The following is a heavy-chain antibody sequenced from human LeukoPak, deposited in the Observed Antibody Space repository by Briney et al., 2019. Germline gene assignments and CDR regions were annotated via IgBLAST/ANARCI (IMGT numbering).Heavy chain of an antibody. D-gene: IGHD3-22*01. CDR3: ARESGGYYDSSGYYATDAFDI. Sequence: SETLSLTCTVSGGSISNYYWNWIRQPPGKGLEWIGYITYSGSTYYNPSLKSRVTISVDTSKNQFSLELSSVTAADTAVYYCARESGGYYDSSGYYATDAFDIWGQGTMVTVSS. J-gene: IGHJ3*02. V-gene: IGHV4-59*12. CDR1: GGSISNYY. CDR2: ITYSGST.